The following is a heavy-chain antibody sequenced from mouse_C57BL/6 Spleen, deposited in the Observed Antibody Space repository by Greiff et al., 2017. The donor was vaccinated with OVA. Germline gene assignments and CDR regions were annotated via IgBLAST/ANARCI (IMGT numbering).Heavy chain of an antibody. Sequence: EVKLQESGGGLVKPGGSLKLSCAASGFTFSDYGMHWVRQAPEKGLEWVAYISSGSSTIYYADTVKGRFTISRDNAKNTLFLQMTSLRSEDTAMYYCAGYSNYVFDYWGQGTTLTVSS. J-gene: IGHJ2*01. V-gene: IGHV5-17*01. CDR3: AGYSNYVFDY. CDR2: ISSGSSTI. CDR1: GFTFSDYG. D-gene: IGHD2-5*01.